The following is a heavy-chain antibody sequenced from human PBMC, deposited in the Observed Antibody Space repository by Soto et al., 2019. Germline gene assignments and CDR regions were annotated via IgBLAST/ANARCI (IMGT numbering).Heavy chain of an antibody. V-gene: IGHV3-23*01. D-gene: IGHD2-21*02. CDR2: ISGSGGST. CDR1: GFTFSSYA. CDR3: AKYRRPTYCGGDCYSHFDY. Sequence: GGSLRLSCAASGFTFSSYAMSWVRQAPGKGLEWVSAISGSGGSTYYADSVKGRFTISRDNSKNTLYLQMNSLRAEDTAVYYCAKYRRPTYCGGDCYSHFDYWGQGTLVTVSS. J-gene: IGHJ4*02.